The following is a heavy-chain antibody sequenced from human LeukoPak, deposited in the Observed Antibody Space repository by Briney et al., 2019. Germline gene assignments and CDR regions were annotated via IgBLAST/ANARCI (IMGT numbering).Heavy chain of an antibody. V-gene: IGHV3-9*01. CDR3: AKEGPLTSTGMDV. Sequence: PGRSLRLSCAASGFTFDDYAMHWVRQAPGKGLEWVSGISWNSGSIGYADSVKGRFTISRDNAKNSLYLQMNSLRAEDTALYYCAKEGPLTSTGMDVWGQGTTVTVSS. CDR2: ISWNSGSI. D-gene: IGHD4/OR15-4a*01. J-gene: IGHJ6*02. CDR1: GFTFDDYA.